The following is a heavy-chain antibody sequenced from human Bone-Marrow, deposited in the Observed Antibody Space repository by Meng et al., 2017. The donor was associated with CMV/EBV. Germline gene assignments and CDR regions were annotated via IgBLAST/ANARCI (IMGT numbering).Heavy chain of an antibody. D-gene: IGHD2-2*01. CDR1: GGSFSGYY. V-gene: IGHV4-34*01. J-gene: IGHJ4*02. CDR2: INHSGST. CDR3: ARGVWGYCSSTSCPGPAAFDY. Sequence: SETLSLTCAVYGGSFSGYYWSWIRQPPGKGLEWIGEINHSGSTNYNPSLKSRVTISVDTSKNQFSLKLSSVTAADTAVYYCARGVWGYCSSTSCPGPAAFDYWGQGTRVTVSS.